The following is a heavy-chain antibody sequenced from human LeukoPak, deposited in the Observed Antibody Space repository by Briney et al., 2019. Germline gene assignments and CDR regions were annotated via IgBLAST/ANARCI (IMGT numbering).Heavy chain of an antibody. D-gene: IGHD5-12*01. CDR1: GYTFTSYY. Sequence: ASVKVSCKASGYTFTSYYMHWVRQAPGQGLEWMGIINPSGGSTSYAQKFQGRVTMTRNTSISTAYMELSSLRSEDTAVYYCARALGSGYDLLLDYWGQGTLVTVSS. J-gene: IGHJ4*02. CDR2: INPSGGST. CDR3: ARALGSGYDLLLDY. V-gene: IGHV1-46*01.